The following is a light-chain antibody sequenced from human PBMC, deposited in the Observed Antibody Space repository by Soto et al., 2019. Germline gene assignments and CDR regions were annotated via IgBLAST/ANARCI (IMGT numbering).Light chain of an antibody. CDR3: QSYDSSLSGSSYV. CDR1: SSNIGAGYD. V-gene: IGLV1-40*01. Sequence: SVLPQPPSVSGSPGQRVTISCTGSSSNIGAGYDVHWYQQLPGTAPKLLIYGNSNRPSGVPDRFSGSKSGTSASPAITGLQAEDEADYYCQSYDSSLSGSSYVFGTGTKVTVL. CDR2: GNS. J-gene: IGLJ1*01.